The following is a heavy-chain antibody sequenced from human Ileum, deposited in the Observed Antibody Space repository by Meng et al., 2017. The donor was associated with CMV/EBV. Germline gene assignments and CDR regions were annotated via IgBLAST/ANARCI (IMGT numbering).Heavy chain of an antibody. D-gene: IGHD3-10*01. V-gene: IGHV3-21*01. CDR1: GFTFSSYS. CDR2: ISSSSSYI. CDR3: ARDIGQSYGMDV. J-gene: IGHJ6*02. Sequence: GGSLKISCAASGFTFSSYSMNWVRQAPGKGLEWVSSISSSSSYIYYADSVKGRFTISRDNAKNSLYLQMNSLRAEDTAVYYCARDIGQSYGMDVWGQGTMVTVSS.